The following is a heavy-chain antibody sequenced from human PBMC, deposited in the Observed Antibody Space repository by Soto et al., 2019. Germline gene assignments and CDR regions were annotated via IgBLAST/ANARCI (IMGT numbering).Heavy chain of an antibody. CDR1: GFSFSSYA. D-gene: IGHD6-13*01. CDR3: GKVLGYTSSWYYALHI. V-gene: IGHV3-23*01. J-gene: IGHJ3*02. CDR2: ISGSGGTT. Sequence: EVQLLESGGGLVQPGGSLRLSCVGSGFSFSSYAMNWVRQAPGQGLEWVSGISGSGGTTFYADSVKGRFTISRDNSKNTFYLKRTSLRAENRAVYSCGKVLGYTSSWYYALHIWGKGTRVTVS.